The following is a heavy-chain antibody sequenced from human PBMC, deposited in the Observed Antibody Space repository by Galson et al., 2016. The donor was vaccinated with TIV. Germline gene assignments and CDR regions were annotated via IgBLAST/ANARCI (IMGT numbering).Heavy chain of an antibody. D-gene: IGHD3-3*01. J-gene: IGHJ4*02. CDR2: TTPFLGTP. CDR1: GGTLNIYV. CDR3: ARGNISDFWSGSY. Sequence: SVKVSCKASGGTLNIYVINWVRQAPGQGLEWMGGTTPFLGTPQYAQKFQGRVTITTDEPTNTADMELHSLRSEDTAVYYCARGNISDFWSGSYWGQGTLVTVSS. V-gene: IGHV1-69*05.